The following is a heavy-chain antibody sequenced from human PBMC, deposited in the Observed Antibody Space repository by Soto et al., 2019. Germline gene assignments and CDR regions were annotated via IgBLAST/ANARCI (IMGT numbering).Heavy chain of an antibody. CDR2: INSDGSST. CDR3: ARDNPDGDFWSGERYGMDV. Sequence: PGGSLRLSCAASGFTFSSYWMHWVRQAPGKGLVWVSRINSDGSSTSYADSVKGRFTISRDNAKNTLYLQMNSLRAEDTAVYYCARDNPDGDFWSGERYGMDVWGQGPTVTVYS. V-gene: IGHV3-74*01. CDR1: GFTFSSYW. J-gene: IGHJ6*02. D-gene: IGHD3-3*01.